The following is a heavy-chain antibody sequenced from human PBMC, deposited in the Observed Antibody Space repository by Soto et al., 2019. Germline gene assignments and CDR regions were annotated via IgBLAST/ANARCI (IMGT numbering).Heavy chain of an antibody. V-gene: IGHV4-59*08. Sequence: PSETLSLTCAVSGDSISSYYCMWIRQPPGKGLESIGYLYYGRSANCNPSLKSRISINPDTSNNQVSLQLNSVTPDDTAVYYCARLLGNSWLDSWGQGTLVTVSS. CDR2: LYYGRSA. CDR1: GDSISSYY. J-gene: IGHJ5*01. CDR3: ARLLGNSWLDS.